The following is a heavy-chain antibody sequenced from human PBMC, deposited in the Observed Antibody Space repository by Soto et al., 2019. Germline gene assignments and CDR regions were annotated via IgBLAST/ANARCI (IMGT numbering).Heavy chain of an antibody. CDR3: ARVIWSGHLTSDP. V-gene: IGHV3-48*01. CDR2: ISSSSSTI. CDR1: GFTFSSNS. Sequence: VQVVESGGGLVQPGGSLRLSCAASGFTFSSNSMNWVRQAPGKGLEWISYISSSSSTIYADSVKGRFTISRDNAKNSLYLQINSQTAEDPAVNYCARVIWSGHLTSDPWAQGTPVTVSS. J-gene: IGHJ5*02. D-gene: IGHD3-3*01.